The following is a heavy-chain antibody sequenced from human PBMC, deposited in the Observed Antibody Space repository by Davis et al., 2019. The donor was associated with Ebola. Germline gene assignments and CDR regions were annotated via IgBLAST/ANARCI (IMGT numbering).Heavy chain of an antibody. V-gene: IGHV4-59*11. CDR3: ARLGDFWSGGNWFDP. J-gene: IGHJ5*02. CDR2: IYYSGST. Sequence: GSLRLSCTVSGGSISSHYWSWIRQPPGKGLEWIGYIYYSGSTNYNPSLKSRVTISVDTSKNQFSLKLSSVTAADTAVYYCARLGDFWSGGNWFDPWGQGTLVTVSS. D-gene: IGHD3-3*01. CDR1: GGSISSHY.